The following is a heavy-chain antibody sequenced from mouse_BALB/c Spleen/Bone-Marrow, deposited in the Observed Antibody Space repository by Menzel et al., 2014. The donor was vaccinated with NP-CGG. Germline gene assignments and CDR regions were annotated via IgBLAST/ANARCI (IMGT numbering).Heavy chain of an antibody. D-gene: IGHD2-14*01. Sequence: VHLQQPGPGLVKPSQSLSLTCTVTGYSITSDYAWNWIRQFPGNKLEWMGYISYSGSTSYSPSLKSRISITRDTSKNQFFLQLNSVTTEDTATYYCARWRYAMDYWGQGTSVTVSS. J-gene: IGHJ4*01. V-gene: IGHV3-2*02. CDR1: GYSITSDYA. CDR3: ARWRYAMDY. CDR2: ISYSGST.